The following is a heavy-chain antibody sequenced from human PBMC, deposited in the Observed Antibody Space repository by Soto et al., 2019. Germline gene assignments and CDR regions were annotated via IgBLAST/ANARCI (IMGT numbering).Heavy chain of an antibody. CDR2: IYYSGST. Sequence: SETMSLTCPVSGGYVSSGSYYWSWIRQPPGKGLEWIGYIYYSGSTYYNPSLKSRVIISVDTSKNRFSLKLNSVTAADTAVYYCARDGRKYYNWFDPWGQGTLVTVSS. CDR3: ARDGRKYYNWFDP. J-gene: IGHJ5*02. CDR1: GGYVSSGSYY. V-gene: IGHV4-61*01.